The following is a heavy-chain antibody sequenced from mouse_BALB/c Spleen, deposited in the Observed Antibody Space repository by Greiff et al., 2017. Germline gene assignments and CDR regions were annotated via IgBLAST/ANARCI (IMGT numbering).Heavy chain of an antibody. CDR1: GYSFTSYW. J-gene: IGHJ2*01. CDR3: ARRGGSYDYFDY. D-gene: IGHD1-1*02. Sequence: VQLQQSGPELVRPGASVKISCKASGYSFTSYWMHWVKQRPGQGLEWIGMIDPSDSETRLNQKFKDKATLTVDKSSSTAYMQLSSPTSEDSAVYYCARRGGSYDYFDYWGQGTTLTVSS. CDR2: IDPSDSET. V-gene: IGHV1S127*01.